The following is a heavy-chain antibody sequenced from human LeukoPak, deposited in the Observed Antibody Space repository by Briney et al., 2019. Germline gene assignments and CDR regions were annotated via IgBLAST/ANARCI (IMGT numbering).Heavy chain of an antibody. J-gene: IGHJ5*02. CDR3: ARDSVAYYDETKGFDP. V-gene: IGHV3-21*01. Sequence: GGSLRLSCAASGFTFSGYSMNWVRQAPGKGLEWVSSISSSSSYIYYADSVKGRFTISRDNAKNSLYLQMNSLRAEDTAVYYCARDSVAYYDETKGFDPWGQGTLVTVSS. D-gene: IGHD3-3*01. CDR1: GFTFSGYS. CDR2: ISSSSSYI.